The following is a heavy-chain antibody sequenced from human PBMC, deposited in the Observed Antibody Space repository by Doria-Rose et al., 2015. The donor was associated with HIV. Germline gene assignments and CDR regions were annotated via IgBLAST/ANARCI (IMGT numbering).Heavy chain of an antibody. J-gene: IGHJ4*02. V-gene: IGHV2-26*01. Sequence: QITLKESGPVLVKPTETLTLTCTVSGVSLSSPGMGVSWIRQPPGKALEWPAHNCSDDERSYNTSLKSRLTISRGTSKSQVVLTMTDMDPVDTATYYCARIKSSRWYHKYYFDFWGQGTLVNVSA. CDR1: GVSLSSPGMG. CDR2: NCSDDER. D-gene: IGHD6-13*01. CDR3: ARIKSSRWYHKYYFDF.